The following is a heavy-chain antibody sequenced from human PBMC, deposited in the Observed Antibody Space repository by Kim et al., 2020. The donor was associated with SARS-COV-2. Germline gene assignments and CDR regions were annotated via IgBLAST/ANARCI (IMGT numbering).Heavy chain of an antibody. CDR3: ARGSNWTGLFFQH. CDR2: IDYRGST. V-gene: IGHV4-59*01. D-gene: IGHD1-20*01. J-gene: IGHJ1*01. Sequence: SETLSLTCTVSGGSFSNYFWNWIRQPPGKGLEWIGYIDYRGSTNYNPSLKSRVTISIDTSKNQFSLKLTSVTAADTAVYYCARGSNWTGLFFQHWGQGTL. CDR1: GGSFSNYF.